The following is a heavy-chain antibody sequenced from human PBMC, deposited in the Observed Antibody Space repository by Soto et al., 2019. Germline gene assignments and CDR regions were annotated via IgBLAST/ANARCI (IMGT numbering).Heavy chain of an antibody. Sequence: QVQLVQSGAEVKKPGASVKVSCKASGYTFTSYAMHWVRQAPGQRLEWMGWINAGNGNTKYSQKFQGRVTITRDTFASAAYMELSSLRSEDTAVYYCARSGARDIVVVVAAGWFDPWGQGTLVTVSS. D-gene: IGHD2-15*01. CDR2: INAGNGNT. J-gene: IGHJ5*02. CDR3: ARSGARDIVVVVAAGWFDP. CDR1: GYTFTSYA. V-gene: IGHV1-3*01.